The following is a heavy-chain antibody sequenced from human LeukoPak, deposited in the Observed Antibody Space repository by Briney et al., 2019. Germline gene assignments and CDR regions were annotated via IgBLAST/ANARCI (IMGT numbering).Heavy chain of an antibody. V-gene: IGHV1-24*01. CDR1: GYTLTELS. Sequence: ASVKVSCKVSGYTLTELSLHWVRQAPGKGLEWMGVFDPEDGETIYAQKFQGRVTMTEDTSTDTAYMELSSLRSEDTAVYYCATHVLLWSNYFDYWGQGTLVTVSS. D-gene: IGHD3-10*01. J-gene: IGHJ4*02. CDR3: ATHVLLWSNYFDY. CDR2: FDPEDGET.